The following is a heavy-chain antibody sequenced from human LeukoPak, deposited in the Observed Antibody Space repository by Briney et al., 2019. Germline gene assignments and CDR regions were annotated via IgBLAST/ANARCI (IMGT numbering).Heavy chain of an antibody. V-gene: IGHV3-33*01. D-gene: IGHD3-10*01. CDR2: ILYDGSNK. CDR1: GFTFSSDG. Sequence: PGRSLRFSCAASGFTFSSDGLHWVRQAPGKGLEGGVVILYDGSNKYYADSVKGRFTISRDNSKNTLYLQMNSLRAEDTAVYYCARDYGSTPYDGMDVWGKGTTVTVSS. J-gene: IGHJ6*04. CDR3: ARDYGSTPYDGMDV.